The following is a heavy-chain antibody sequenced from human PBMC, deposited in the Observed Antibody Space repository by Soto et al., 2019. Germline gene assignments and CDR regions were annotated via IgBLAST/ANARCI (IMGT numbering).Heavy chain of an antibody. CDR1: GGSISSSSYY. CDR2: IYYSGST. CDR3: ARQRYRDEHDY. J-gene: IGHJ4*02. Sequence: PSETLSLTCTVSGGSISSSSYYWGWIRQPPGKGLEWIGSIYYSGSTYYNPSLKSRVTISVDTSKNQFSLKLSSVTAADTAVYYCARQRYRDEHDYWGQGTLVTVSS. D-gene: IGHD3-16*02. V-gene: IGHV4-39*01.